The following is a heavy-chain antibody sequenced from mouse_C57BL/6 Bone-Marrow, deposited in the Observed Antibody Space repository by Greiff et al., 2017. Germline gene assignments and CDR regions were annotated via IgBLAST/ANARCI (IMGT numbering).Heavy chain of an antibody. Sequence: VQLKESGGGLVQPGGSMKLSCVASGFTFSNYWMNWVRQSPEKGLEWVAQIRLKSDNYATHYAESVKGRFTISRDDSKSSVYLQMNNLRAEDTGIYYCTGRACAYWGQGTLVTVSA. CDR1: GFTFSNYW. CDR2: IRLKSDNYAT. V-gene: IGHV6-3*01. CDR3: TGRACAY. J-gene: IGHJ3*01.